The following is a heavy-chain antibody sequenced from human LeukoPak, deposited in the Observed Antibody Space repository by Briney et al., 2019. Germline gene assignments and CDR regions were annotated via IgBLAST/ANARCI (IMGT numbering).Heavy chain of an antibody. D-gene: IGHD3-10*01. CDR3: AKDLHYYGSGSDY. CDR2: ISGSGGST. Sequence: GGSLRLSCAASGFTFSSYAMSWVRQAPGKGLEWVSVISGSGGSTYYADSVKGRFTISRDNSKNTLYLQMNSLRAEDTAVYYCAKDLHYYGSGSDYWGQGTLVTVSS. V-gene: IGHV3-23*01. J-gene: IGHJ4*02. CDR1: GFTFSSYA.